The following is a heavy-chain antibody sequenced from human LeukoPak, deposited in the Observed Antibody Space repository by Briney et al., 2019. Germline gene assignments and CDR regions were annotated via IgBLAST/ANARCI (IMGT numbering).Heavy chain of an antibody. CDR3: ARVAQQSWVDY. V-gene: IGHV3-11*04. CDR2: IGSSGNNI. CDR1: GFTFSDYH. D-gene: IGHD1-1*01. Sequence: SGGSLRLSCAASGFTFSDYHMSWIRQAPGKGLEWVSYIGSSGNNIYYADSVEGRFTISRDNAKNSLYLQMNSLRAEDTAVYYCARVAQQSWVDYWGQGTLVTVSS. J-gene: IGHJ4*02.